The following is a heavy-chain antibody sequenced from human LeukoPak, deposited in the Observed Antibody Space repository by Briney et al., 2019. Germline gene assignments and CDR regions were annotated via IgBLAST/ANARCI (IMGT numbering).Heavy chain of an antibody. CDR2: IIPILGIA. Sequence: ASVKVSCKASGGTFSSYAISWVRQAPGQGLEWMGRIIPILGIANYAQKFQGRVTITADKSTSTAYMELSSLRSEDTAVYYCARDPGYCSGGSCPDGGDYWGQGTLVTVSS. J-gene: IGHJ4*02. CDR1: GGTFSSYA. D-gene: IGHD2-15*01. CDR3: ARDPGYCSGGSCPDGGDY. V-gene: IGHV1-69*04.